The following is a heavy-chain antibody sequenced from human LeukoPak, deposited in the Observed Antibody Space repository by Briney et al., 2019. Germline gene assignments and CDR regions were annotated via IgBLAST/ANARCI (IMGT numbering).Heavy chain of an antibody. D-gene: IGHD3-10*01. CDR2: ISSSSSYI. CDR3: ARGTWFGESEPFDL. V-gene: IGHV3-21*04. Sequence: PGGSLRLSCAASGFTFSSYSMNWVRQAPGKGLEWVSSISSSSSYIYYADSVKGRFTISRDNAKNSLYLQMNSLRAEDTAVYYCARGTWFGESEPFDLWGRGTLVTVSS. J-gene: IGHJ2*01. CDR1: GFTFSSYS.